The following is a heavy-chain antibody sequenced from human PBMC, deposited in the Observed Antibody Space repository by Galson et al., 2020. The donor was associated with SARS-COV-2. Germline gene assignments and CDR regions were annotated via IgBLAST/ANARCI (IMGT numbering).Heavy chain of an antibody. Sequence: NSGGSLRLSCPASGFTFSSYSMNWVRQAPGQGLEWVSSISRTSTNIYYADPVKGRFTISRDNAKNSLYLQMNSLGTEDTAVYYCTRERGYSYGYADYWGKGTLVTVSS. V-gene: IGHV3-21*06. J-gene: IGHJ4*02. CDR2: ISRTSTNI. CDR3: TRERGYSYGYADY. D-gene: IGHD5-18*01. CDR1: GFTFSSYS.